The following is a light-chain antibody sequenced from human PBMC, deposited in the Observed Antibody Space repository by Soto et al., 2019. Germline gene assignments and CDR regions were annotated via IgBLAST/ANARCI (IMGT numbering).Light chain of an antibody. J-gene: IGLJ1*01. CDR2: DNS. Sequence: QSVLTQPPSVSAAPGQKVTISCSGSTSNIGNDFVSWYQHLPGSAPKLVIFDNSKRPSGIPDRLSAYKSGTSATLGITGLQAGEEADYYCGTWDSSLSAYVFGTGTKVTVL. CDR3: GTWDSSLSAYV. CDR1: TSNIGNDF. V-gene: IGLV1-51*01.